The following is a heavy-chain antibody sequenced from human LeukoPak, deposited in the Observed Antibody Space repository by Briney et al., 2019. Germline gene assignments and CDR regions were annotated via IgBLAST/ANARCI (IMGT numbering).Heavy chain of an antibody. J-gene: IGHJ4*02. D-gene: IGHD3-10*01. CDR3: AGDVLVSGGSYYHGF. V-gene: IGHV1-24*01. CDR2: VDPKDGET. CDR1: GSALTELS. Sequence: ASVKVSCKVSGSALTELSIHWVRQAPGKGFEWMGGVDPKDGETIYAQNFQDRVTVTDDRSTDTSYMELRGLTSEDTALYYCAGDVLVSGGSYYHGFWGQGTLVTVSS.